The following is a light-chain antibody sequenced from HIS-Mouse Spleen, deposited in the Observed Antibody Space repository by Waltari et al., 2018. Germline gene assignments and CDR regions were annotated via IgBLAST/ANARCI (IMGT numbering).Light chain of an antibody. V-gene: IGLV2-23*01. CDR2: EGS. J-gene: IGLJ3*02. CDR1: SRDVGSYNL. CDR3: CSYAGSSTWV. Sequence: QSALTQPTSVSGSPGQSIPISCPGTSRDVGSYNLVPWYQQHPGKAPKLMIYEGSKRPSGVSNRFSGSKSGNTASLTISGLQAEDEADYYCCSYAGSSTWVFGGGTKLTVL.